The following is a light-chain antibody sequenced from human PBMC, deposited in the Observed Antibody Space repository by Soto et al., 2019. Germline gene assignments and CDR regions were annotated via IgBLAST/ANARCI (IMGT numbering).Light chain of an antibody. V-gene: IGKV1-5*03. CDR1: QSISSW. CDR2: KES. J-gene: IGKJ1*01. CDR3: QQYNFYPWT. Sequence: DIQMTQSPSTLSASVGDRVTITCRASQSISSWLAWYQQKPGKAPKLLIYKESSLESGVPSRFSGSGSGTEFTLTFSSLKPDDFATYYCQQYNFYPWTFGQGTKVEIK.